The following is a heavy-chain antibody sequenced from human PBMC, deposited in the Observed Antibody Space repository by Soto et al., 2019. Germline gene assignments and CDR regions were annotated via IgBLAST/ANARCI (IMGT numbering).Heavy chain of an antibody. J-gene: IGHJ4*02. CDR1: GYFISNGYY. Sequence: PSDTLSLTCAVSGYFISNGYYWDWIRQPPGKGLEWIGSIYPTGTTYYNPSLKSRVTISVDTSKNHFSLKLTSVTAADTAVYYCARDANYGLYYFDHWGQGTLVTVSS. D-gene: IGHD3-10*01. CDR2: IYPTGTT. CDR3: ARDANYGLYYFDH. V-gene: IGHV4-38-2*02.